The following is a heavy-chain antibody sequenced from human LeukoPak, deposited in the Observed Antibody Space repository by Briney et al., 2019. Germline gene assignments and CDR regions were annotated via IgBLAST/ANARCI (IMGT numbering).Heavy chain of an antibody. J-gene: IGHJ4*02. D-gene: IGHD4-11*01. Sequence: GGPLRLSCAASGFTVSSNYMSWVRQAPGKGLEWVSILYSGGGTYYADSVKGRFTISRDNSKNTLYLQMNSLRAEDTAVYYCASRLMTTVSYFDCWGQGTLVTVSS. CDR3: ASRLMTTVSYFDC. CDR2: LYSGGGT. CDR1: GFTVSSNY. V-gene: IGHV3-66*01.